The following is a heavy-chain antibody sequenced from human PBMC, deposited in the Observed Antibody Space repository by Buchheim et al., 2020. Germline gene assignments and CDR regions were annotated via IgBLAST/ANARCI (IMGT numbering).Heavy chain of an antibody. Sequence: EVQLLESGGGLVQPGGSLRLSCAASGFTFSSYAMSWVRQAPGKGLEWVSAISGSGGSTYYADSVKGRFTISRDNSKNTLYLQMNSLRAEDTAVYYCARGDDSSGYYFSAAAFDHWGQGTL. CDR3: ARGDDSSGYYFSAAAFDH. CDR2: ISGSGGST. V-gene: IGHV3-23*01. J-gene: IGHJ4*02. CDR1: GFTFSSYA. D-gene: IGHD3-22*01.